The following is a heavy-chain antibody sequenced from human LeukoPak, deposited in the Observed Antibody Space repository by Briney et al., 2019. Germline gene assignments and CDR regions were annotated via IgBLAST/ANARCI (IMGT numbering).Heavy chain of an antibody. CDR2: IYHSGST. Sequence: PSETLSLTCTVPGYSISSGYYWGWIRQPPGKGLEWIGSIYHSGSTYYNPSLKSRVTISVDTSKNQFSLKLSSVTAADTAVYCCTRSPGLLWFGELLSNNWFDPWGQGTLVTVSS. V-gene: IGHV4-38-2*02. CDR3: TRSPGLLWFGELLSNNWFDP. D-gene: IGHD3-10*01. J-gene: IGHJ5*02. CDR1: GYSISSGYY.